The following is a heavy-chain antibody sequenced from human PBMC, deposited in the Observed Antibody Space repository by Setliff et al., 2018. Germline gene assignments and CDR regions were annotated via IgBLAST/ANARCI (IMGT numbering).Heavy chain of an antibody. J-gene: IGHJ4*02. Sequence: PSETLSLTCTVSGGSISSSSYYWGWIRQPPGKGLEWIGSIYHSGSTYYNPSLKSRVTISVDTSKNQFSLKLSSVTAADTAVYDCAKIRSGWYEAIDYWGQGTLVTVSS. CDR2: IYHSGST. D-gene: IGHD6-19*01. CDR1: GGSISSSSYY. V-gene: IGHV4-39*07. CDR3: AKIRSGWYEAIDY.